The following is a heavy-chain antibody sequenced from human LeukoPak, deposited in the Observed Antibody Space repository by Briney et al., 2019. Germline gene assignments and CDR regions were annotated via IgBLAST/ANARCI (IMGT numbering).Heavy chain of an antibody. CDR2: ISYDGRNR. J-gene: IGHJ4*02. CDR3: ARDPNVRAPIRYFDWLLGYFDY. D-gene: IGHD3-9*01. Sequence: PGRSLRLSCAASGFTFSSYALQWVRQAPGKGLEWVAVISYDGRNRYYVDSVKGRFTISRDNSKNTVYLQMNSLRVEDTAVYYCARDPNVRAPIRYFDWLLGYFDYWGEGPLVPVSS. CDR1: GFTFSSYA. V-gene: IGHV3-30*04.